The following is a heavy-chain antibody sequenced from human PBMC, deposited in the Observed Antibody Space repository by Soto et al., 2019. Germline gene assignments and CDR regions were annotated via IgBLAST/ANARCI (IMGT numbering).Heavy chain of an antibody. CDR3: ARRSNHFRGVSYYGLDV. CDR2: IYPDDSNT. V-gene: IGHV5-51*01. Sequence: PGETLKISCTGSGYIFDDYWIAWVRQVPGKGLEWMGIIYPDDSNTGYSPSFQGQVIISVDKSISTAYLQWSSLRASDTAMYYCARRSNHFRGVSYYGLDVWGLGTTVTVSS. D-gene: IGHD4-4*01. CDR1: GYIFDDYW. J-gene: IGHJ6*02.